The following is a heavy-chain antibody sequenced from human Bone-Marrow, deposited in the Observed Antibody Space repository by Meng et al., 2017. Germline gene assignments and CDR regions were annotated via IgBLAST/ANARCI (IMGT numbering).Heavy chain of an antibody. CDR2: ISSSGSTI. J-gene: IGHJ4*02. CDR3: ARDPSGSYYTLFDY. D-gene: IGHD1-26*01. Sequence: GESLKISCAASGFTFSSYEMNWVRQAPGKGLEWVSYISSSGSTIYYADSVKGRFTISRDNAKNTLYLQMNSLRAEDTAVYYCARDPSGSYYTLFDYWGQGTLVTVSS. CDR1: GFTFSSYE. V-gene: IGHV3-48*03.